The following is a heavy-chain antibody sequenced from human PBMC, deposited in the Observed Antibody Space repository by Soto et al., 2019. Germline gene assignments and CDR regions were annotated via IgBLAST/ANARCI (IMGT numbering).Heavy chain of an antibody. CDR2: IIPIFGTA. Sequence: GASVKVSCKASGGTFSSYAISWVRQAPGQGLEWMGGIIPIFGTANYAQKFQGRVTITADESTSTAYMELSSLRSEDTAVYYCACVQGDYYDSSGYSYDYWGQGTLVTVSS. V-gene: IGHV1-69*13. J-gene: IGHJ4*02. CDR3: ACVQGDYYDSSGYSYDY. CDR1: GGTFSSYA. D-gene: IGHD3-22*01.